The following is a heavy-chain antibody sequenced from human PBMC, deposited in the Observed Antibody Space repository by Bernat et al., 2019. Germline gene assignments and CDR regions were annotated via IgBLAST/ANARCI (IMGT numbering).Heavy chain of an antibody. CDR3: AKDFEYCVGVVIHPYFDY. CDR1: GFTFSSYA. Sequence: EVQLLESGGGLVQPGGSLRLSCAASGFTFSSYAMSWVRQAPGKGLEWVSAISGSGGSTYYADSVKGRFTISRDNSKNTLYLQMNSLRAEDTAVYYCAKDFEYCVGVVIHPYFDYWGQGTLVTVSS. D-gene: IGHD3-3*01. CDR2: ISGSGGST. J-gene: IGHJ4*02. V-gene: IGHV3-23*01.